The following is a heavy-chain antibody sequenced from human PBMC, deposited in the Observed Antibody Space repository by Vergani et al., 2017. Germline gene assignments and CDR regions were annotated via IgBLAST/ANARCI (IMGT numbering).Heavy chain of an antibody. CDR2: INHSGST. CDR1: GGSFSGYY. Sequence: QVQLQQWGAGLLKPSETLSLTCAVYGGSFSGYYWSWIRQPPGKGLEWIGEINHSGSTNYNPSLKSRVTISVDTSKNQFSLKLRSVTAADTAVYYCARGLVSGWYRYWGQGTLVTVSS. D-gene: IGHD6-19*01. J-gene: IGHJ4*02. CDR3: ARGLVSGWYRY. V-gene: IGHV4-34*01.